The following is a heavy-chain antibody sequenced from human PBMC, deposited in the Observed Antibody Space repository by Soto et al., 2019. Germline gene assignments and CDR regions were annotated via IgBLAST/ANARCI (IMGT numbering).Heavy chain of an antibody. Sequence: QVTLKESGPVLVKPTETLTLTCTVSGFSLSNARMGVSWIRQPPGKALEWLAHIFSNDEKSYNTSLKSRLTISKDTSKSQVVLTMTNMDPVDTATYYCARMGDGYNYYFDYWGQGTLVTVSS. CDR3: ARMGDGYNYYFDY. D-gene: IGHD5-12*01. CDR1: GFSLSNARMG. CDR2: IFSNDEK. V-gene: IGHV2-26*01. J-gene: IGHJ4*02.